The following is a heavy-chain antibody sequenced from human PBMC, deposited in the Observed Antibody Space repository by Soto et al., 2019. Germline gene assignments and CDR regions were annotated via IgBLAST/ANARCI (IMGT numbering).Heavy chain of an antibody. V-gene: IGHV1-45*02. CDR3: ATPGAFGGPSYGMEV. CDR1: GYTFTYRY. Sequence: QMPLVQSGAEVKKTGSSVKVSCEASGYTFTYRYLHWVRQAPGQALEWMGWITGLNGDTNFAQKFQGRVTLARDRSMTTAYMELSSLTSDDTGIYYCATPGAFGGPSYGMEVWGQGTSVTVSS. J-gene: IGHJ6*02. D-gene: IGHD2-15*01. CDR2: ITGLNGDT.